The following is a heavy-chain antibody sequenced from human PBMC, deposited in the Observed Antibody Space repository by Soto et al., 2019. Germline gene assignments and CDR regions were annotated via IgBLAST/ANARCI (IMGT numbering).Heavy chain of an antibody. CDR1: GYIFVNYG. CDR2: ISPYTGNT. D-gene: IGHD3-16*01. V-gene: IGHV1-18*01. Sequence: QVQLVQSGDEVKKPGASVKVSCKASGYIFVNYGIAWGRQATGQGLEWMGWISPYTGNTHSATKVQGRLTMTTDTSTSTAYMDLGSLTSDDTAVYYCVMVDNYVTPTPQDVWGQGTTVTVSS. CDR3: VMVDNYVTPTPQDV. J-gene: IGHJ6*02.